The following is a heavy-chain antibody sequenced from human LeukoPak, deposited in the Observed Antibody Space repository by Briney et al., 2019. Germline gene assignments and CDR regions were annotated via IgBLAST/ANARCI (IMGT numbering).Heavy chain of an antibody. CDR3: ARRHSSGWPIGQNAFDI. Sequence: ASVKVSCKASGYTFTSYYLHWVRQAPGQGLEWMGIINPSAGSTSYAQKFQGRVTLTRDMSTSTVYMELSSLRSEDTAVYYCARRHSSGWPIGQNAFDIWGQGTMVTVSS. D-gene: IGHD6-19*01. J-gene: IGHJ3*02. CDR2: INPSAGST. V-gene: IGHV1-46*01. CDR1: GYTFTSYY.